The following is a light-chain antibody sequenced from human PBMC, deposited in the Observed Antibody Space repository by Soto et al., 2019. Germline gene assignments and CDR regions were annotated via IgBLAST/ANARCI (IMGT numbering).Light chain of an antibody. J-gene: IGLJ2*01. CDR2: GVT. CDR3: CSYAGTYVV. CDR1: SSDVGAYNY. Sequence: QSVLTQPRSVSGSPGQSVTISCTGTSSDVGAYNYVSWYQQHPGKAPKLMIYGVTERPSGVPDRFAGSKSGNTASLTISGLQAEDEADYYCCSYAGTYVVFGGGTKLTVL. V-gene: IGLV2-11*01.